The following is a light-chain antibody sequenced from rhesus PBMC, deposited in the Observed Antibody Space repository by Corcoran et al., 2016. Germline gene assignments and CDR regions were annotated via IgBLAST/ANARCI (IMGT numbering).Light chain of an antibody. CDR1: ENVKDY. Sequence: DIQMTQSPSSLSASVGDRVTITCRASENVKDYLHWYQQKPGKAPKVLIQKASPLQSGVPSRSSGSGSGTDFTLTITSLQPEDFATYYCQHSYGTPFTFGPGTKLDIK. J-gene: IGKJ3*01. CDR3: QHSYGTPFT. V-gene: IGKV1-74*01. CDR2: KAS.